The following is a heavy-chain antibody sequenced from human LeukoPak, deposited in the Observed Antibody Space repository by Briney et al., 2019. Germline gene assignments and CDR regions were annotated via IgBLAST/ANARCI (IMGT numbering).Heavy chain of an antibody. J-gene: IGHJ4*02. D-gene: IGHD6-13*01. Sequence: GGSLRLSCAASGFTFSTYTMSWVRQAPGKGLEWVSSISSGSSYIYYADSVKGRFTISRDNAKKSLYLQMNSLRAEDTAVYYCARAQSSSWLFDYWGQGTLVTVSS. CDR1: GFTFSTYT. CDR3: ARAQSSSWLFDY. CDR2: ISSGSSYI. V-gene: IGHV3-21*01.